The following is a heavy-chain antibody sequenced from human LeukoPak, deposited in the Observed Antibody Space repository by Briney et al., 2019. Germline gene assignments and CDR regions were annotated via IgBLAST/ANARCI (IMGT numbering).Heavy chain of an antibody. J-gene: IGHJ4*02. CDR3: ARGVTMVRGVIPFDY. CDR1: GYTFTSYD. D-gene: IGHD3-10*01. Sequence: ASVKVSCKASGYTFTSYDMHWVRQAPGQRLEWMGWINAGNGNTKYSQKFQGRVTITRDTSASTAYMELSSLRSEDTAVYYCARGVTMVRGVIPFDYWGQGTLVTVSS. CDR2: INAGNGNT. V-gene: IGHV1-3*01.